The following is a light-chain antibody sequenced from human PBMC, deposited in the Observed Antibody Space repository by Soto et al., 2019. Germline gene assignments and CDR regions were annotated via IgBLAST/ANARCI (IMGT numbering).Light chain of an antibody. CDR1: QSVLYSSNNKNY. V-gene: IGKV4-1*01. J-gene: IGKJ2*02. CDR2: WAS. Sequence: DIVMTQSPDSLAVSLGERATINCKSSQSVLYSSNNKNYLAWYKQKPGQPPKLLIYWASTRESGVPERFSGSGSGTDFPLSISSLQAEDVAVYYCQQYYSTPRTFGQGTKLEIK. CDR3: QQYYSTPRT.